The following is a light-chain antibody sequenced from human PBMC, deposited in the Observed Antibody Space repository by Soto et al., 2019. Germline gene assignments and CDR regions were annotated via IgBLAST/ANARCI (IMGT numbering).Light chain of an antibody. CDR2: LGS. CDR3: MQGLQPPWT. CDR1: QSLLHTNGYNF. V-gene: IGKV2-28*01. J-gene: IGKJ1*01. Sequence: DIVMTQSPLSLPVTPGEPASISCRSSQSLLHTNGYNFLDWYLQSPGQSPQLLIYLGSNRASGVPDRFSGSGSGTDFTLKISRVEAEDVGVYYCMQGLQPPWTFGQGTKVEI.